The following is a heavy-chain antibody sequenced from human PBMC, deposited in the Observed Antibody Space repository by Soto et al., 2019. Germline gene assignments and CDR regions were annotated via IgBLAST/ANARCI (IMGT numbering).Heavy chain of an antibody. J-gene: IGHJ6*02. CDR2: ILGNAAST. D-gene: IGHD6-13*01. Sequence: PGGSLRLSCATSGFNFIDYAMSWVRQAPGKGLEWVSAILGNAASTYYADSVKGRFTISRDNSKNTLYLQMNSLRAEDTAVYYCAKDLWQQLVGSYYYYGMDVWGQGTTVTVSS. CDR3: AKDLWQQLVGSYYYYGMDV. V-gene: IGHV3-23*01. CDR1: GFNFIDYA.